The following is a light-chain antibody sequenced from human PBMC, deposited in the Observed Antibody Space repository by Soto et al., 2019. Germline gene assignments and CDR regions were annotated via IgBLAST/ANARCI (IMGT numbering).Light chain of an antibody. V-gene: IGLV2-23*01. Sequence: LTQPASVSGSPGQSITISCTVTGSDVRTYNLVSWYQQHPGKVPKLIIYEASKRPSGVSNRFSGSQPGNTASLTVSGLQAEDEADYYCCSYAGDKTYVFGSGTKVTVL. CDR2: EAS. J-gene: IGLJ1*01. CDR1: GSDVRTYNL. CDR3: CSYAGDKTYV.